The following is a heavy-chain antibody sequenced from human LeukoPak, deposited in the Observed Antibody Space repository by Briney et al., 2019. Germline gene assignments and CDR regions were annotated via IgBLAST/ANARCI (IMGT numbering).Heavy chain of an antibody. CDR3: ARDLEPPYSSSWYSRGNNWFDP. V-gene: IGHV3-11*04. Sequence: TGGSLRLSCAASGFTFSDYYMSWIRQAPGKGLECVSYISSSGNTTYHADSVKGRFTISRDNAKNSLYLQMSSLRAEDTAVYYCARDLEPPYSSSWYSRGNNWFDPWGQGTLVTVSS. J-gene: IGHJ5*02. D-gene: IGHD6-13*01. CDR1: GFTFSDYY. CDR2: ISSSGNTT.